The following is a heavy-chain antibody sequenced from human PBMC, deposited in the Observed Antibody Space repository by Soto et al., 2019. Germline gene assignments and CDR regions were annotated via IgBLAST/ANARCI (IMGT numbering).Heavy chain of an antibody. CDR1: GGTFSSYA. J-gene: IGHJ4*02. CDR2: IIPIFGTA. CDR3: ARGGYYYDSSGYYYKFDY. V-gene: IGHV1-69*01. Sequence: QVQLVQSGAEVKKPGSSVKVSCKASGGTFSSYAISWVRQAPGQGLEWMGGIIPIFGTANYALKFQGRVTITADESTSTAYMELSSLRSEDTAVYYCARGGYYYDSSGYYYKFDYWGQGTLVTVSS. D-gene: IGHD3-22*01.